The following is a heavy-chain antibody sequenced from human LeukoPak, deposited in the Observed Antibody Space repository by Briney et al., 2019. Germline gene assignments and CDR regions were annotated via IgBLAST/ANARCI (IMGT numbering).Heavy chain of an antibody. J-gene: IGHJ4*02. D-gene: IGHD3-9*01. CDR1: GFTFDNYG. Sequence: PGGSLRLSCAASGFTFDNYGMSWVRQAPGKGLEWVSGINWNGGSTDYADSVKGRFTISRDNAKNSLYLQMNSLRAEDTALYYCARMYDILAGYRYYCDYCGQGTLVTVSS. CDR3: ARMYDILAGYRYYCDY. V-gene: IGHV3-20*04. CDR2: INWNGGST.